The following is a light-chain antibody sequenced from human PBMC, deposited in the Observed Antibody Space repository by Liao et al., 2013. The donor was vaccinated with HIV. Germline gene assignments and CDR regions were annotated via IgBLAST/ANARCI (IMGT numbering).Light chain of an antibody. Sequence: SYELTQPPSVSVSPGQTASITCSGDKLGEKYASWYQQRPGQPPVLVMYEDSQRPSGIPQRFSGSNSGNTATLTISGTQGLDEADYYCQAWDSNAAPVFGGGTKLTVL. V-gene: IGLV3-1*01. CDR2: EDS. CDR1: KLGEKY. CDR3: QAWDSNAAPV. J-gene: IGLJ3*02.